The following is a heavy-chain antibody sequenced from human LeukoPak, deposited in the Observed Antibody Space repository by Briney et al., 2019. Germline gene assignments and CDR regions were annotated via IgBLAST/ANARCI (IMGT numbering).Heavy chain of an antibody. D-gene: IGHD1-26*01. CDR3: ARGELLDAFDI. V-gene: IGHV4-59*01. CDR2: IYYSGST. Sequence: SETLSLTCTVSGGSISSYYWSWIRQPPGKGLEWIGYIYYSGSTNYNPSLKSRVTISVDTSKNQFSLKLSSVTAADTAVYYCARGELLDAFDIWGQGTMVTVSS. J-gene: IGHJ3*02. CDR1: GGSISSYY.